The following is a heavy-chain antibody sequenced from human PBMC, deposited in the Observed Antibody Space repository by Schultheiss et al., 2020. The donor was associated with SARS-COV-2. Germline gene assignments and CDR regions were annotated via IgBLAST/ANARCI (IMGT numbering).Heavy chain of an antibody. CDR3: ARERAAAAPTRGYSYYYSMDV. CDR1: GFTFSSYS. CDR2: IKEDGSEK. V-gene: IGHV3-7*03. D-gene: IGHD2-2*01. Sequence: GGSLRLSCAASGFTFSSYSMNWVRQAPGKGLEWVANIKEDGSEKYYVDSVKGRFTISRDNAKNSLYLQMNSLRAEDTAVYYCARERAAAAPTRGYSYYYSMDVWGQGTTVTVSS. J-gene: IGHJ6*02.